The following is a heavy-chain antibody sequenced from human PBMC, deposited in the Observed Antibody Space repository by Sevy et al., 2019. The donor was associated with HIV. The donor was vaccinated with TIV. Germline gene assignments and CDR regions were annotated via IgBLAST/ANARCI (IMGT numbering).Heavy chain of an antibody. J-gene: IGHJ6*02. CDR3: TRENYFGSGSNYYYGMDV. CDR1: GFTFADYT. D-gene: IGHD3-10*01. V-gene: IGHV3-49*04. CDR2: IRSTAEGGTT. Sequence: GGSLRLSCLGSGFTFADYTLSWVRQAPGKGLEWVGFIRSTAEGGTTEYAASVKGRFTISRDDSKSIALLHMKSLKAEDTGVYYCTRENYFGSGSNYYYGMDVWGRGTTVTVSS.